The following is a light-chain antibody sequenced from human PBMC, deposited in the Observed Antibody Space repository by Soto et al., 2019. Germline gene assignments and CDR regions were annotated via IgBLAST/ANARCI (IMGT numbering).Light chain of an antibody. V-gene: IGKV3-20*01. CDR3: QRYGSSGT. CDR1: QSVSGRY. Sequence: ETVLTQSPGTLSLTPGETATLSCRASQSVSGRYLAWHQQKPGQAPRLLIYDASTRATGIPDRFSGSGSGTDFTLTISRLEPEDFAVYYCQRYGSSGTFGQGTKVDIK. J-gene: IGKJ1*01. CDR2: DAS.